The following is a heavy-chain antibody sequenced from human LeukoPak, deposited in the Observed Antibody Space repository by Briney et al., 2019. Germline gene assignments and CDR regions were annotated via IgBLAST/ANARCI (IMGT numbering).Heavy chain of an antibody. CDR2: ISWNSGSI. CDR1: GFTFDDYA. CDR3: AKDMSVGAARGMDV. V-gene: IGHV3-9*03. Sequence: GGSLRLSCAASGFTFDDYAMHWVRQAPGKGLEWVSGISWNSGSIGYADSVKGRFTISRDNAKNSLNLQMNSLRGEDMALYYCAKDMSVGAARGMDVWGKGTMVTVSS. J-gene: IGHJ6*03. D-gene: IGHD6-6*01.